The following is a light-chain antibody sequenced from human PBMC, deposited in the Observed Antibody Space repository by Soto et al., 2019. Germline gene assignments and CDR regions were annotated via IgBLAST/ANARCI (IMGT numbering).Light chain of an antibody. CDR1: QSISSY. Sequence: DLQMTQSPSSLSASVGDRVTITCRASQSISSYLNWYQQKPGKAPKLLIYAASSLQSGVPSRFSGSGSGTDFTHTISSLQPEDFATYYCQQSYSTPRVTFGPGTKVDIK. CDR2: AAS. V-gene: IGKV1-39*01. CDR3: QQSYSTPRVT. J-gene: IGKJ3*01.